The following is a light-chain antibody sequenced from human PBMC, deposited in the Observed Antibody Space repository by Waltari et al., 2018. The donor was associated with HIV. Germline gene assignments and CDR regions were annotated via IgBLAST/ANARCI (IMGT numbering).Light chain of an antibody. CDR1: TSNIGAPYD. V-gene: IGLV1-40*01. CDR2: GNT. Sequence: QSVLTQPPSLSGAPGQRVTIPCTGSTSNIGAPYDVHWYQQFPGKAPKLHIHGNTRRPSGVPDRFSASTSGYSASLAITGLHLEDEATYYCQSYDSSLSSWIFGGGTKLTVL. J-gene: IGLJ2*01. CDR3: QSYDSSLSSWI.